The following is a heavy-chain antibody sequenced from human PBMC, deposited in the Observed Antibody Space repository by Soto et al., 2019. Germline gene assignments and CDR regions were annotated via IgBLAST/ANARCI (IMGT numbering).Heavy chain of an antibody. V-gene: IGHV4-59*08. CDR1: GGSISGYY. J-gene: IGHJ4*02. D-gene: IGHD4-17*01. CDR2: IYYRGTT. Sequence: SETLSLTCTVSGGSISGYYWSWIRQPPGKGLEWVANIYYRGTTNYNPSLKSRVTISLDTSQNQFSLKMSSVTAADTAVYYCARHSDDGLANFDFWGQGTLVTVSS. CDR3: ARHSDDGLANFDF.